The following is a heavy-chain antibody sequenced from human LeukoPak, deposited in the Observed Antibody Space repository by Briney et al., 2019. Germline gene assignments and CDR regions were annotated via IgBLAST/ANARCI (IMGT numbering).Heavy chain of an antibody. D-gene: IGHD6-19*01. CDR3: ARESIAVAGTQRSPFDY. Sequence: SVKVSCKASGGTFSSYAVSWVRQAPGQGLEWMGGIIPIFGTANYAQKFQGRVTITADESTSTAYMELSSLRSEDTAVYYCARESIAVAGTQRSPFDYWGQGTLVTVSS. CDR2: IIPIFGTA. CDR1: GGTFSSYA. J-gene: IGHJ4*02. V-gene: IGHV1-69*01.